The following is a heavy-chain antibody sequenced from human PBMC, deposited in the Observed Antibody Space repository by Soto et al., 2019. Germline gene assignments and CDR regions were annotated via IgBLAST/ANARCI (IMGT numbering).Heavy chain of an antibody. D-gene: IGHD6-19*01. Sequence: PGGSLRLSCAASGFTFSDYYMSWIRQAPGKGLEWISYISSSGNTIYYADSVKGRFTISRDNAKNSLYLQMNSLRAEDTAFYYCARCSSGWTYYFDYWGQGTLVTVSS. CDR3: ARCSSGWTYYFDY. V-gene: IGHV3-11*01. CDR2: ISSSGNTI. J-gene: IGHJ4*02. CDR1: GFTFSDYY.